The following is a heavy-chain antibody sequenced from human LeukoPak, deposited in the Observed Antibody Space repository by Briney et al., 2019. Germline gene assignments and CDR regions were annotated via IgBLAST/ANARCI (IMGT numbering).Heavy chain of an antibody. D-gene: IGHD3-10*01. V-gene: IGHV3-7*01. Sequence: GGSLTLLCAVSGFNLSRYWMLCVRDAPGKALEGVANIIQEGSEKNYVDSVKGRFTISRDNAKKSLYLQIYSLRAEDRVVFFCGRDGSGHLGSGSRYMADYWGQGTLVSVS. CDR3: GRDGSGHLGSGSRYMADY. J-gene: IGHJ4*02. CDR1: GFNLSRYW. CDR2: IIQEGSEK.